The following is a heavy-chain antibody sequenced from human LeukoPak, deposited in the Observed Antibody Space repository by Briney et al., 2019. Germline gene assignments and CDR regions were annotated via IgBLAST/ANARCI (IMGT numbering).Heavy chain of an antibody. Sequence: PGGSLRLSCAASGFTFSDYYMTWIRQAPGKGLEWVSYISSSGSSIYYADSVKGRFIISRDNAKNSLYLQMNSLRAEDTAVYYCASNGGAVAKTTEFDYWGQGTLVTVSS. CDR1: GFTFSDYY. V-gene: IGHV3-11*01. D-gene: IGHD6-19*01. CDR2: ISSSGSSI. CDR3: ASNGGAVAKTTEFDY. J-gene: IGHJ4*02.